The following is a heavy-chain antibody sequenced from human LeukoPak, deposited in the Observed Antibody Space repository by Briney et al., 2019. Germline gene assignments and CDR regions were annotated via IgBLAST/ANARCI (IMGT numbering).Heavy chain of an antibody. CDR2: IHYSGIT. J-gene: IGHJ4*02. CDR3: ARGRAFHDSTGYYY. V-gene: IGHV4-59*13. D-gene: IGHD3-22*01. CDR1: GGSISSYY. Sequence: SETLSLTCTVSGGSISSYYWSWIRRPPGRGLEWIAYIHYSGITNYNPSLKSRVTISLDTSRNQFSLKLSSVTAADTAVYYCARGRAFHDSTGYYYWGQGTLVTVSS.